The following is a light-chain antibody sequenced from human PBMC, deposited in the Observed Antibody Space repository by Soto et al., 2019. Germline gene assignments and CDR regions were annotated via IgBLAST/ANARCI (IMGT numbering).Light chain of an antibody. CDR1: SSDVGGYHY. Sequence: QSVLTQPPSASGSPGQSVTISCTGTSSDVGGYHYVSWYQQHPGKAPKLMIYEVSNRPSGVPDRFSGSKSGNTASLTVSGVQAEDEADYYCSSYAGSNNVVFGGGTKLTVL. CDR3: SSYAGSNNVV. CDR2: EVS. J-gene: IGLJ2*01. V-gene: IGLV2-8*01.